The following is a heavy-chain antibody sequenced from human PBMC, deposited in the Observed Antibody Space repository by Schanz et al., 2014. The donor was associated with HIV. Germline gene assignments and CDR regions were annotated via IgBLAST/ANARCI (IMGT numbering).Heavy chain of an antibody. CDR2: LSGSGSTT. V-gene: IGHV3-23*01. CDR3: ARVHYYASGSYYTESGAFDI. D-gene: IGHD3-10*01. CDR1: GFTFSNYA. J-gene: IGHJ3*02. Sequence: EVQLLEFGGGLVRPGESLRLSCLASGFTFSNYAMTWVRQAPGKGLEWVSLLSGSGSTTFYAGPVKGRFTISRDNSKNTLFLQMSSLRAEDTAVYYCARVHYYASGSYYTESGAFDIWGQGTMVTVSS.